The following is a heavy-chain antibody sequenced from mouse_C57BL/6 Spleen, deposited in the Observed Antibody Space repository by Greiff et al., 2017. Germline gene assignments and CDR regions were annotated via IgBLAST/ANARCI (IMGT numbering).Heavy chain of an antibody. J-gene: IGHJ2*01. V-gene: IGHV1-42*01. CDR3: ASDGSSSDY. CDR2: INPSTGGT. Sequence: VQLQQSGPELVKPGASVTISCKASGYSFTGYYMNWVKQSPEKSLEWIGEINPSTGGTTYNQKFKAKATLTVDKSSSTAYMQLKSLTSEDSAVYYCASDGSSSDYWGQGTTLTVSS. CDR1: GYSFTGYY. D-gene: IGHD1-1*01.